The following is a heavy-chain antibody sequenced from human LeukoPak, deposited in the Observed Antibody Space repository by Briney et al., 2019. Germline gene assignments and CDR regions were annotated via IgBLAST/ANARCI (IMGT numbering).Heavy chain of an antibody. V-gene: IGHV4-59*08. J-gene: IGHJ2*01. CDR3: ARRDSSSYWFFDL. CDR2: VSYSGST. CDR1: GASISSYD. Sequence: PWETLCLTCTVSGASISSYDRSWIRQPPGKGLESIGYVSYSGSTNYNPSLKRRVTISVDTSKSQFSLKLNSVTAADTAVYFCARRDSSSYWFFDLWGRDPGDTVSS. D-gene: IGHD3-22*01.